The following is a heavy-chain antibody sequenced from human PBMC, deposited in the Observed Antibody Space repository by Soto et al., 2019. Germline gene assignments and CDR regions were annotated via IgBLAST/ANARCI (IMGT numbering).Heavy chain of an antibody. J-gene: IGHJ5*02. CDR2: IYYSGST. CDR1: GGSISSSSYY. D-gene: IGHD3-22*01. V-gene: IGHV4-39*01. Sequence: SGTLSLTFTVSGGSISSSSYYWGWIRPPPGKGLEWIGSIYYSGSTYYNPSLKSRVTISVDTSKNQFSLKLSSVTAADTAVYYCARHTMIVVVITTGWFDPWGQGTLVPVSS. CDR3: ARHTMIVVVITTGWFDP.